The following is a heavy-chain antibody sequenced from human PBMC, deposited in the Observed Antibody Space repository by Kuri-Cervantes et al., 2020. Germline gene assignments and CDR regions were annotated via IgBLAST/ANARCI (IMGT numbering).Heavy chain of an antibody. V-gene: IGHV1-18*01. CDR3: ASTRTRLGAFDI. CDR1: GYTFTSYA. J-gene: IGHJ3*02. Sequence: ASVKVSCKASGYTFTSYAMHWVRQAPGQRLEWMGWISAYNGNTNYAQKLQGRVTMTTDTSTSTAYMELRSLRSDDTAVYYCASTRTRLGAFDIWGQGTMVTVSS. CDR2: ISAYNGNT. D-gene: IGHD2-2*01.